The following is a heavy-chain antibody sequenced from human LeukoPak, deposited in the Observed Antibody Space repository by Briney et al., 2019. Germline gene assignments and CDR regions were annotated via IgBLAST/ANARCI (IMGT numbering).Heavy chain of an antibody. CDR3: ARDRFMVRGVMVGTFDL. CDR2: INQDGSKK. Sequence: PGGSLRLSCAASGFTFSRDWMNWVCQAPGKGLEWVANINQDGSKKYYVDSVRGRFTISRDNAKNSLYLQMNSLRAEDTAVYYCARDRFMVRGVMVGTFDLWGQGTMVTVSS. J-gene: IGHJ3*01. D-gene: IGHD3-10*01. CDR1: GFTFSRDW. V-gene: IGHV3-7*01.